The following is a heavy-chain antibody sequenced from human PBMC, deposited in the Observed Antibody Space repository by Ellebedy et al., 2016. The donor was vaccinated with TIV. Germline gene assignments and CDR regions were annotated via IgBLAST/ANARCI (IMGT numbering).Heavy chain of an antibody. CDR1: GGSISNYY. V-gene: IGHV4-59*01. CDR2: IYYSGNT. J-gene: IGHJ6*02. Sequence: PSETLSLTCAVSGGSISNYYWSWIRQPPGKGLEWIGYIYYSGNTNYNPSLKSRVTMSVDTSKNQFSLKLSSVTVADTAVYYCAIERYDIMTGYSYGLDVWGQGTTVTVSS. D-gene: IGHD3-9*01. CDR3: AIERYDIMTGYSYGLDV.